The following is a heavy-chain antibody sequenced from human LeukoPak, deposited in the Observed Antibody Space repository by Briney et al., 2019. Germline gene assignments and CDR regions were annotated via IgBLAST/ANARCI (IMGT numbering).Heavy chain of an antibody. CDR3: ARGGLNALEAFDI. D-gene: IGHD1-1*01. J-gene: IGHJ3*02. V-gene: IGHV3-74*01. CDR1: GFSFSSYW. Sequence: GGSLRLSCAASGFSFSSYWMHWVRQAPGKGLVWVSRINGDGSSTRYADSVKGRFTISRDNAKNMLYLQMNSLRAEDTAVYYCARGGLNALEAFDIWGQGTLVTVCS. CDR2: INGDGSST.